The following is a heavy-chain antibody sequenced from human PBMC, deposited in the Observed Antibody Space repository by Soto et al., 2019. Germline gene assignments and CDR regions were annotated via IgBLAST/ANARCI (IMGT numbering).Heavy chain of an antibody. J-gene: IGHJ4*02. CDR3: ARAEDTAMGDFDY. CDR2: INHSGST. CDR1: GGSFSGYY. Sequence: PSETLSLTCAVYGGSFSGYYWSWIRQPPGKGLEWIGEINHSGSTNYNPSLKSRVTISVDTSKNQFSLKLSSVTAADTAVYYCARAEDTAMGDFDYWGQGTLVTVS. D-gene: IGHD5-18*01. V-gene: IGHV4-34*01.